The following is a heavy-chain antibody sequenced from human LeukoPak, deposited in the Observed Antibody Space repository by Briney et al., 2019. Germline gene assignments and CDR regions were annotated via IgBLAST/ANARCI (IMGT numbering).Heavy chain of an antibody. CDR2: IKTDGSET. CDR3: ETNGHSHPN. D-gene: IGHD2-21*01. J-gene: IGHJ4*02. V-gene: IGHV3-7*01. CDR1: GLTCSSFW. Sequence: PGGSLTLSCEASGLTCSSFWMSWVRQVPGKGLEWVANIKTDGSETHHVDSVRGGFTISRDNAKNSLYLQMKGLRVEDARVYYCETNGHSHPNWGQGTLVSVSS.